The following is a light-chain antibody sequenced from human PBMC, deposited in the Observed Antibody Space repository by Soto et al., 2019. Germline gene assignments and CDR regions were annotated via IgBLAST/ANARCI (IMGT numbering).Light chain of an antibody. J-gene: IGLJ3*02. CDR1: SSNIGNNY. CDR3: GTWDSSLSAAV. V-gene: IGLV1-51*01. Sequence: QSVLTQPPSVSAAPGQKVTISCSGSSSNIGNNYVSWYQQLPGTAPKLLIYDNNKRPSGIPDRFSGSKYGTSATLGITERQTGDEPADYCGTWDSSLSAAVFGGGTTLTVL. CDR2: DNN.